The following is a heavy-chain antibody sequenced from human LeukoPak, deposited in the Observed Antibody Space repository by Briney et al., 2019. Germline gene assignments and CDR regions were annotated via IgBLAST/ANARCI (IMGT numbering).Heavy chain of an antibody. J-gene: IGHJ4*02. V-gene: IGHV4-30-4*01. CDR2: IYYSGST. CDR3: ARGKGDYSDSSGLYYFDY. Sequence: SETLSLTCTVSGGSISSGDYYWNWIRQPPGKGLEWIGYIYYSGSTYYNPSLKSRVTISVDTSKNQFSLNLSSVTAADTAVYYCARGKGDYSDSSGLYYFDYWGQGTLVTVSS. D-gene: IGHD3-22*01. CDR1: GGSISSGDYY.